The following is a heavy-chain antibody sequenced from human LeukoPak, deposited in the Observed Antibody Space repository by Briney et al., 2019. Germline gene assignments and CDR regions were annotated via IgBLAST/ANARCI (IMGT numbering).Heavy chain of an antibody. D-gene: IGHD3-22*01. Sequence: PGGSLRLSCAASGFTFSSYAMSWVRQAPGKGLEWVSAISGSGGSTYYADSVKGRFTISRDNSKNTLYLQMNSLRAEDTAVYYCAKIYYYDSSGYSYEGDLAYYFDYRGQGTLVTVSS. V-gene: IGHV3-23*01. CDR3: AKIYYYDSSGYSYEGDLAYYFDY. CDR2: ISGSGGST. CDR1: GFTFSSYA. J-gene: IGHJ4*02.